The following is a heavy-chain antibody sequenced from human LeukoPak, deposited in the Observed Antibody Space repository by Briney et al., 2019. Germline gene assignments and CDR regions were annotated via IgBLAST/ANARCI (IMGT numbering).Heavy chain of an antibody. CDR3: ARSAGVRGIAVYYFDY. CDR2: INPNSGGT. Sequence: GASVKVSCKASGYTFTGYYMHWVRQAPGQGLEWMGWINPNSGGTNYPQKFQGRVTLTRDTSISTAYMELSRLTSDDTAVYSCARSAGVRGIAVYYFDYWGQGTPVTVSS. CDR1: GYTFTGYY. J-gene: IGHJ4*02. V-gene: IGHV1-2*02. D-gene: IGHD3-10*01.